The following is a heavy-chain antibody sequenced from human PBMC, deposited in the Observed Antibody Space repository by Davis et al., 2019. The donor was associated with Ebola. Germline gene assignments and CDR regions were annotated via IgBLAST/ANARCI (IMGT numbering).Heavy chain of an antibody. CDR1: GFSVATTY. CDR3: ARAAYCGGTRCSHFYALDV. CDR2: IYSSETP. J-gene: IGHJ6*02. V-gene: IGHV3-66*01. D-gene: IGHD2-2*01. Sequence: GESLKISCAASGFSVATTYLRWVRHAPGKGLAWVSVIYSSETPYYSDSVKGRFIISRDTSENTVSLQMINLRAEDTAIYYCARAAYCGGTRCSHFYALDVWGQGTTVTVSS.